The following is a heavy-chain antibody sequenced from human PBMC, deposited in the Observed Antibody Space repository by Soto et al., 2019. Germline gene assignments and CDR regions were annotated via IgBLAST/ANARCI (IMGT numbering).Heavy chain of an antibody. V-gene: IGHV1-69*13. CDR2: IIPIFGTA. D-gene: IGHD6-13*01. Sequence: WASVKVSCKASGGTFSSYAISWVRQAPGQGLEWMGGIIPIFGTANYAQKFQGRVTITADESTSTAYMELSSLRSEDTAVYYCASTLTSSRAAGTSWFDPWGQGTLVTVSS. CDR1: GGTFSSYA. J-gene: IGHJ5*02. CDR3: ASTLTSSRAAGTSWFDP.